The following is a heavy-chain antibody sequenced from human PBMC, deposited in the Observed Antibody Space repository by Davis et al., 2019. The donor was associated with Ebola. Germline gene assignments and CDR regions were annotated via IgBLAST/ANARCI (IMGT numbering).Heavy chain of an antibody. CDR2: ISGSGSGK. CDR3: AKDGNAWSRDV. CDR1: GFTFSDYY. V-gene: IGHV3-11*04. D-gene: IGHD2-8*01. J-gene: IGHJ3*01. Sequence: GESLKISCIGYGFTFSDYYMNWIRQPPGKGLEWVSYISGSGSGKHNADSVKGRFTISRDNAKNSLYLQLNSLRVEDTAVYYCAKDGNAWSRDVWGQGTLVVVSS.